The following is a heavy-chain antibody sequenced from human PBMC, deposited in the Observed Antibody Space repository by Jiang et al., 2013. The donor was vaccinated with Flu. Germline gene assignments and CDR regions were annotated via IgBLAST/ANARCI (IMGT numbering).Heavy chain of an antibody. CDR1: GGSISSYY. J-gene: IGHJ3*02. CDR2: IYYRGNT. V-gene: IGHV4-59*01. Sequence: GPGLVKPSETLSLTCTVSGGSISSYYWSWIRQPPGKGLEWIGYIYYRGNTKYNPSLKSRVTMSVDTSKNQFSLKLTSVTAADTAVYYCARGRSGTNAFDMWGQGTLVTVSS. D-gene: IGHD2-2*01. CDR3: ARGRSGTNAFDM.